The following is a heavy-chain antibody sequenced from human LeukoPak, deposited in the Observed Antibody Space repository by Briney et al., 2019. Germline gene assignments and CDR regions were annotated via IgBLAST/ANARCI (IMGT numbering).Heavy chain of an antibody. CDR2: INPNGGST. CDR1: GYTFTGYY. Sequence: ASVKVSCKASGYTFTGYYMHWVRQAPGQGLEWMGRINPNGGSTRYAQKFQGRVTVTRDTSTSTVYMELSSLRSEDTAVYYCARGAWRYGDYWGQGTLVTVSS. D-gene: IGHD1-1*01. CDR3: ARGAWRYGDY. J-gene: IGHJ4*02. V-gene: IGHV1-46*01.